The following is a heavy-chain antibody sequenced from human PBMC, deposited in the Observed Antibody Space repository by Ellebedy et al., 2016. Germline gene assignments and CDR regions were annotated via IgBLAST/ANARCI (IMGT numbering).Heavy chain of an antibody. Sequence: SVKVSCXASGGTFSSYAISWVRQAPGQGLEWMGGIIPIFGTANYAQKFQGRVTITADESTSTAYMELSSLRSEDTAVYYCARYRNPHYYDSSGYNYFDYWGQGTLVTVSS. J-gene: IGHJ4*02. CDR1: GGTFSSYA. CDR2: IIPIFGTA. V-gene: IGHV1-69*13. CDR3: ARYRNPHYYDSSGYNYFDY. D-gene: IGHD3-22*01.